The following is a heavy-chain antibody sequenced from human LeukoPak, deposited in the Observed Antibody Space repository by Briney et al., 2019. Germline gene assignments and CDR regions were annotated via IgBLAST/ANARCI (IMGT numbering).Heavy chain of an antibody. CDR1: GGTFSSYA. D-gene: IGHD3-9*01. Sequence: ASVKVSCKASGGTFSSYAISWVRQAPGQGLEWMGWISGYNGNTNYAQKLQGRVTMTIDTSTSTAYMELRSLRSDDTAVYYCANSGGLTGYYDYWGQGTLVTVSS. CDR2: ISGYNGNT. CDR3: ANSGGLTGYYDY. J-gene: IGHJ4*02. V-gene: IGHV1-18*01.